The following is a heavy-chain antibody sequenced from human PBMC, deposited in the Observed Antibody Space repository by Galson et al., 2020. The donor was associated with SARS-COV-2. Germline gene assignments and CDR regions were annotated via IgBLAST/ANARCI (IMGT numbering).Heavy chain of an antibody. J-gene: IGHJ6*02. V-gene: IGHV3-21*01. CDR3: ASATYDSSGYYVAALRDYYYYGIDV. Sequence: ESMKTYCAASGFTTSSYSMNWVRPAPGKGLEWVSSISNSSSYIYYADSVKGRFTISRDNAKNSLYLQMNSLRAEDTAVYYCASATYDSSGYYVAALRDYYYYGIDVWGQGTTVTVSS. CDR1: GFTTSSYS. CDR2: ISNSSSYI. D-gene: IGHD3-22*01.